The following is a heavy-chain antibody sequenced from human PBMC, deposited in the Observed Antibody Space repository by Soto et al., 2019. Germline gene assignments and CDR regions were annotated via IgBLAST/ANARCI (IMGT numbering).Heavy chain of an antibody. Sequence: PGGSLRLSCAASGFTFSTYEMNWVRQAPGKGLEWVSFITSSGSTRYYADSVKGRFTISRDNAKNSLYLQMTSLRVEDTAVYYCAREVAGVAYCGQGTLVTVS. CDR1: GFTFSTYE. V-gene: IGHV3-48*03. D-gene: IGHD6-19*01. CDR3: AREVAGVAY. J-gene: IGHJ4*02. CDR2: ITSSGSTR.